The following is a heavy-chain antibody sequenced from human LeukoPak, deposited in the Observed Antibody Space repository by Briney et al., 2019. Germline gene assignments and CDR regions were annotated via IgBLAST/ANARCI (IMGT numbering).Heavy chain of an antibody. J-gene: IGHJ4*02. CDR3: ARDHTPYYYDSSGYQY. CDR2: ISAYNGNT. D-gene: IGHD3-22*01. CDR1: GYTFTSYG. Sequence: EASVKVSCKASGYTFTSYGISWVRQAPGQGLEWMGWISAYNGNTNYAQKLQGRVTMTTDTSTSTAYMELRSLRSDDTAVYYCARDHTPYYYDSSGYQYWGQGTLVTVSS. V-gene: IGHV1-18*01.